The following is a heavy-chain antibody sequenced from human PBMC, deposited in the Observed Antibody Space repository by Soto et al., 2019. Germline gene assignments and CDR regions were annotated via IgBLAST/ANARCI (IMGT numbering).Heavy chain of an antibody. CDR1: GFTFSSYA. J-gene: IGHJ4*02. V-gene: IGHV3-23*01. CDR2: ISGSGGST. CDR3: AKHPMVRGVIEFDY. Sequence: GGSLRLSCAASGFTFSSYAMSWVRQAPGKELEWVSAISGSGGSTYYADSVKGRFTISRDNSKNTLYLQMNSLRAEDTAVYYCAKHPMVRGVIEFDYWGQGTLVTVSS. D-gene: IGHD3-10*01.